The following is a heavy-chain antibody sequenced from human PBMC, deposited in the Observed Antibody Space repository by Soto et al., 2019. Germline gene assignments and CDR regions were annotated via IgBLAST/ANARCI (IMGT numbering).Heavy chain of an antibody. D-gene: IGHD2-21*01. Sequence: QVQLVQSGAEVKKPGASVKVSCKASGYTFTGYYMHWVRQAPGQGLEWMGWINPNSGGTNYAQKFQGMVAMTRDTSISTAYMELSRLRSDDTAVYYCARVAGTSRDCYKSLWYFDLWGRGTLVTVSS. CDR3: ARVAGTSRDCYKSLWYFDL. J-gene: IGHJ2*01. CDR1: GYTFTGYY. V-gene: IGHV1-2*02. CDR2: INPNSGGT.